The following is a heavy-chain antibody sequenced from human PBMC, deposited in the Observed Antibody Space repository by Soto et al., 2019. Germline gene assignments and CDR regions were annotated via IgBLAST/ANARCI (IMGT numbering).Heavy chain of an antibody. Sequence: ETLSLTCTVSGGSISSYYWSWFRQPPGKGLEWIGDIYYSGSTNDNPALKSRVTISVDTSKNQFSLKLSSVTAADTAVYFCARGPTDEHVALDYCGMGTSVTVSS. CDR2: IYYSGST. J-gene: IGHJ4*02. CDR3: ARGPTDEHVALDY. CDR1: GGSISSYY. V-gene: IGHV4-59*08.